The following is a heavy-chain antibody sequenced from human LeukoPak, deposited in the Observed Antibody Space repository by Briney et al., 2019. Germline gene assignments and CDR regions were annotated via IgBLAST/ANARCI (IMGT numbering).Heavy chain of an antibody. V-gene: IGHV3-66*01. D-gene: IGHD6-13*01. CDR3: ARAGYSSSGYFDY. CDR1: GFTFSSYA. CDR2: IYSGGST. Sequence: GGSLRLSCAASGFTFSSYAMSWVRQAPGKGLEWVSVIYSGGSTYYADSVKGRFTISRDNSRNTLSLQMNSLRAEDTAVYYCARAGYSSSGYFDYWGQGTLVTVSS. J-gene: IGHJ4*02.